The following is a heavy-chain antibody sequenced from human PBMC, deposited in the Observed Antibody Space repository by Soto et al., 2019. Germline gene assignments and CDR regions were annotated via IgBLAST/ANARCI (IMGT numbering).Heavy chain of an antibody. CDR3: AKNQERELPRVIDF. V-gene: IGHV3-23*01. D-gene: IGHD1-7*01. CDR1: GFTLGRYG. Sequence: EVQLLESGGGLVQPGGSLRLSCAASGFTLGRYGMSWVRQAPGKGLEWVSAVSPNGQGIYYADSVRGRFTISRDRSKNTLYLQMSSLRAEDTALYYCAKNQERELPRVIDFWGQGTLVTVSS. CDR2: VSPNGQGI. J-gene: IGHJ4*02.